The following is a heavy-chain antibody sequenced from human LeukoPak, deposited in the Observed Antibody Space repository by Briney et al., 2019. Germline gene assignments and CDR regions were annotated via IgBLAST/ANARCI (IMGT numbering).Heavy chain of an antibody. Sequence: GRSLRLSCAASGFTFSGYWMTWVRQAPGKGLEWVANIKQDGTEKYYVDSVKGRFTISRDNAKNTLYLQMNSLRAEDTAVYFCAREVAGDFGDNWFDPWGQGTLVTVSS. J-gene: IGHJ5*02. V-gene: IGHV3-7*01. D-gene: IGHD3-10*01. CDR3: AREVAGDFGDNWFDP. CDR2: IKQDGTEK. CDR1: GFTFSGYW.